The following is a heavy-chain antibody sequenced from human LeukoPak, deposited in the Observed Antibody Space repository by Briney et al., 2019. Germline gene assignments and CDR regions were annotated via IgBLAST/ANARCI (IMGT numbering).Heavy chain of an antibody. Sequence: SETLSLTCTVPGGSISTYYWSWIRQPPGKGLEWIGYIYYSGSSNYNPSLKSRVTMSVDRTKNQFSLKLTSVTAADTAVYYCARDATGTSLYYYYTDVWGKGTTVTVSS. CDR2: IYYSGSS. CDR3: ARDATGTSLYYYYTDV. J-gene: IGHJ6*03. D-gene: IGHD1-7*01. CDR1: GGSISTYY. V-gene: IGHV4-59*01.